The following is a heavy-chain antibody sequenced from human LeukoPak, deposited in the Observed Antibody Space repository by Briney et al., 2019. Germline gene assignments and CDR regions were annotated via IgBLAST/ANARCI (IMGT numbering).Heavy chain of an antibody. Sequence: SETLSLTCTVSGGSISSYYWSWIRQPPGKGLEWIGYIYYSGSTNYNPSLKSRVTISVDTSRNQFSLKLSSVTAADTAVYYCAGVVVNWFDPWGQGTLVTVSS. CDR1: GGSISSYY. D-gene: IGHD2-15*01. CDR3: AGVVVNWFDP. CDR2: IYYSGST. J-gene: IGHJ5*02. V-gene: IGHV4-59*08.